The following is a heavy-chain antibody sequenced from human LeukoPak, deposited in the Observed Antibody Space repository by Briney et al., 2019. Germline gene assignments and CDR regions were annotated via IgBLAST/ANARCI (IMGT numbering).Heavy chain of an antibody. CDR2: IYHSGST. J-gene: IGHJ4*02. D-gene: IGHD4-17*01. V-gene: IGHV4-30-2*01. CDR3: ARGDYGGYYFDY. Sequence: IPSQTLSLTCAVSGGSISSGGYPWSWIRQPPGKGLEWIGYIYHSGSTYYNPSLKSRVTISVDRSKNQFSLKLSSVTAADTAVYYCARGDYGGYYFDYWGQGTLVTVSS. CDR1: GGSISSGGYP.